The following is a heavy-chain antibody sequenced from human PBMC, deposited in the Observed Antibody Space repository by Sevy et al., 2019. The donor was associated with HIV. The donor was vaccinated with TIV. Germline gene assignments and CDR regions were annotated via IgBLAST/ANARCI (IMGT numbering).Heavy chain of an antibody. Sequence: GGSLRLSCAASGFSYSSYSMHWVRQAPGKGLEWVAYIQYDGSNKDYAHSVKGRFTISRDNSKNTLDLQMNSLRVEDTAVYYCVKEGGGEGGDHWGQGTLVTVSS. CDR3: VKEGGGEGGDH. D-gene: IGHD2-21*01. V-gene: IGHV3-30*02. J-gene: IGHJ4*02. CDR2: IQYDGSNK. CDR1: GFSYSSYS.